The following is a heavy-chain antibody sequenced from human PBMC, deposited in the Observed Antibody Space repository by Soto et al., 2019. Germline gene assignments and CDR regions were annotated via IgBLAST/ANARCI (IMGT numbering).Heavy chain of an antibody. Sequence: QVQLVQSGAEVKKPGASVKVSCKASGYTFTSYGISWVRQAPGQGLEWMGWISPHNGTTNYAQKLQGRVTMTTDTSTSTAYMELRSLRSDDTAVYYCARVTGYSRVHGYYGMDVWGQGTTVTVSS. D-gene: IGHD6-13*01. CDR3: ARVTGYSRVHGYYGMDV. CDR2: ISPHNGTT. CDR1: GYTFTSYG. J-gene: IGHJ6*02. V-gene: IGHV1-18*01.